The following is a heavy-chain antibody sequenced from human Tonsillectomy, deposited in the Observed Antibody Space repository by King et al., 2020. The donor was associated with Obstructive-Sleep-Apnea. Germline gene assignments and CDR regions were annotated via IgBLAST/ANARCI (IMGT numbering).Heavy chain of an antibody. CDR2: IHWDDDK. CDR1: GFSLSTRGVA. Sequence: ITLKESGPALVKPTQTLTLTCTFSGFSLSTRGVAVGWIRQPPGKALEWLALIHWDDDKHYSPSLKNRLTITKDTSENQVVLTMTNMDPVDTATYYCAHRYIATTGTCFFAYWGQGTLVTVSS. V-gene: IGHV2-5*02. J-gene: IGHJ4*02. D-gene: IGHD1-1*01. CDR3: AHRYIATTGTCFFAY.